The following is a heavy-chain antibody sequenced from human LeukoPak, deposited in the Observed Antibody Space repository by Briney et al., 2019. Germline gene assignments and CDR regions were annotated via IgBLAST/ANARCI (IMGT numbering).Heavy chain of an antibody. J-gene: IGHJ4*02. CDR2: ISSSGSTI. D-gene: IGHD3/OR15-3a*01. CDR1: GFTFSTYW. Sequence: GGSLRLSCAASGFTFSTYWMNWVRQAPGKGLEWVSYISSSGSTIYYADSVKGRFTISRDNAKNSLYLQMNSLRAEDTAVYYCLLDMTSLDYWGQGTLVTVSS. CDR3: LLDMTSLDY. V-gene: IGHV3-48*04.